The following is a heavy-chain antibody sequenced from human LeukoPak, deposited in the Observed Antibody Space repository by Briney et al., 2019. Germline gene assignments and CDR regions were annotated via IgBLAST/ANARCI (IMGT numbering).Heavy chain of an antibody. CDR1: GFTFSSYD. CDR3: ARVRPGWYDLDY. V-gene: IGHV3-13*01. CDR2: IGTAGDT. Sequence: GGSLRLSCAASGFTFSSYDMHWVRQATGKGLEWVSAIGTAGDTYYPGSVKGRFTISRENAKNSLYLQMNSLRAGDTAVYYCARVRPGWYDLDYWGQGTLVTVSS. D-gene: IGHD6-19*01. J-gene: IGHJ4*02.